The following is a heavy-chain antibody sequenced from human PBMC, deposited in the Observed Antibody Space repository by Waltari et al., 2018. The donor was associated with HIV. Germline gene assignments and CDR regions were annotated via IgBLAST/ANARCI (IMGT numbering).Heavy chain of an antibody. CDR3: TGPYGEEYYGMDV. J-gene: IGHJ6*02. CDR1: GFTFSNAA. Sequence: EVQLVESGGGLVKPGGSLRLSCAASGFTFSNAAMSWVRQAPGKGREWVGRIKSKTDGGTADYSAPVKGRFPISRDDSKNTLYLQMNSLKTEDTAMYYCTGPYGEEYYGMDVWGQGTTVTVSS. CDR2: IKSKTDGGTA. V-gene: IGHV3-15*01. D-gene: IGHD3-10*01.